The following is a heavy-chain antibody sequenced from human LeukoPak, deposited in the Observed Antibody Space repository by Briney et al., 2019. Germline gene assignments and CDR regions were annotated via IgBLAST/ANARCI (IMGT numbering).Heavy chain of an antibody. Sequence: SETLSLTCTVSGGSISSYYWSWIRQPPGKGLEWLGYIYYSGSTNYNPSLRSRVTISVDTAKNQFSLKLSSVTAADTAVYYCARGSVAGTRGLSEFDYWGQGTLVTVSS. CDR3: ARGSVAGTRGLSEFDY. CDR1: GGSISSYY. CDR2: IYYSGST. J-gene: IGHJ4*02. D-gene: IGHD6-19*01. V-gene: IGHV4-59*01.